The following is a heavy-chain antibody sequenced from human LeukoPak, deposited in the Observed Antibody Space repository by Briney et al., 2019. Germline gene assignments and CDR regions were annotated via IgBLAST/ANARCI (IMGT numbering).Heavy chain of an antibody. CDR3: ASLGTLRS. CDR2: ISYSGTN. V-gene: IGHV4-39*01. J-gene: IGHJ5*02. CDR1: GGSVSSSIYY. Sequence: PSETLSLTCTVPGGSVSSSIYYWGWIRQPPGKGLEWIGSISYSGTNYNNPSLKSRVSISIDTSKNQFSVKLTSVTAADTAMYYCASLGTLRSWGQGTLVTVSS. D-gene: IGHD7-27*01.